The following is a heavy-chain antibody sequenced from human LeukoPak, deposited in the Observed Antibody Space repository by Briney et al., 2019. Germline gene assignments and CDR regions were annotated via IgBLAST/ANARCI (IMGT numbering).Heavy chain of an antibody. D-gene: IGHD2-15*01. J-gene: IGHJ4*02. CDR1: GYTFTSYG. CDR3: ARGVVVVAATSFSDFDY. V-gene: IGHV1-46*01. CDR2: INPSGGST. Sequence: ASVTVSCKASGYTFTSYGISWVRQAPGQGLEWMGIINPSGGSTSYAQKFQGRVTMTRDMSTSTVYMELSSLRSEDTAVYYCARGVVVVAATSFSDFDYWGQGTLVTVSS.